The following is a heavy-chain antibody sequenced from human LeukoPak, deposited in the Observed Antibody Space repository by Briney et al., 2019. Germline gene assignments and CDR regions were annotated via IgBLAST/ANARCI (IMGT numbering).Heavy chain of an antibody. V-gene: IGHV4-39*01. CDR3: ARQRADYFYYYVDV. Sequence: SETLSLTCTVSGGSIGTTNYYWGWLRQPPGRGLEWIGSIYYSETTYDNPSLESRVTISIETSKNQFSLKLSSVTAADTAVYYCARQRADYFYYYVDVWGKGTTVTVS. CDR2: IYYSETT. J-gene: IGHJ6*03. D-gene: IGHD3-9*01. CDR1: GGSIGTTNYY.